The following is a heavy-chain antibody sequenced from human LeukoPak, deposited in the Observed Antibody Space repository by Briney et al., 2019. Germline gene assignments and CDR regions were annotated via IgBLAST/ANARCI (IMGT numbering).Heavy chain of an antibody. J-gene: IGHJ4*02. Sequence: RGGSLRLSCAASGFTFSSYSMNWVRQAPGKGLEWVSAISGSGGSTYYADSVKGRFTISRDNSKNTLYLQMNSLRAEDTAVYYCAKDPQTTVTTPRPDYWGQGTLVTVSS. CDR3: AKDPQTTVTTPRPDY. CDR2: ISGSGGST. V-gene: IGHV3-23*01. CDR1: GFTFSSYS. D-gene: IGHD4-17*01.